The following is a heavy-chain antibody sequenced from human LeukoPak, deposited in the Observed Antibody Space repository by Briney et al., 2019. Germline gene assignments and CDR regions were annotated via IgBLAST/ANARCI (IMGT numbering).Heavy chain of an antibody. J-gene: IGHJ6*03. CDR3: AKVPIQDIVVVPAAIRNYYYTDV. CDR1: GFTFSSYG. D-gene: IGHD2-2*02. CDR2: IRYDGSNK. Sequence: RSLRLSWAASGFTFSSYGMHWVRQAPSKGLEWVAFIRYDGSNKYYADSVKGRFTISRDNSKNTLYLQMNSLRAEDTAVYYCAKVPIQDIVVVPAAIRNYYYTDVWGKGTTVTVSS. V-gene: IGHV3-33*06.